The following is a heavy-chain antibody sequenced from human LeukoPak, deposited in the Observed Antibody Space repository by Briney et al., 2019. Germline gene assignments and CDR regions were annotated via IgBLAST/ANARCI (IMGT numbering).Heavy chain of an antibody. D-gene: IGHD1-26*01. J-gene: IGHJ3*01. Sequence: GGSLRLSCAASGFTFSSYGIHWVRQAPGKWLEWVALIRHDGSDKYYADSVKGRFAISRDNSKNTVYLQMNSLRAEDTAVYYCAKDRRVGLGSFDVWGQGTMVTVSS. CDR3: AKDRRVGLGSFDV. CDR1: GFTFSSYG. V-gene: IGHV3-30*02. CDR2: IRHDGSDK.